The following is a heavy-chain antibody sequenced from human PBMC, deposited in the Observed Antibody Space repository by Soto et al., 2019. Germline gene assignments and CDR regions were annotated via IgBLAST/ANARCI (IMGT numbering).Heavy chain of an antibody. Sequence: SETLSLTGSVSGISIDNYYCSWVRQSAGKGLEWIGRIYSSGTTNYNPSLKSRVTMSVDMSKSQFSLNVRSVTAADTAVYYCVRDVGGSGWFAPWGQGTLVT. J-gene: IGHJ5*02. CDR1: GISIDNYY. CDR3: VRDVGGSGWFAP. V-gene: IGHV4-4*07. CDR2: IYSSGTT.